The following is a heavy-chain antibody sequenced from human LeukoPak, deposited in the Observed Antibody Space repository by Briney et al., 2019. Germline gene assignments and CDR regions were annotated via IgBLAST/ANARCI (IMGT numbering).Heavy chain of an antibody. Sequence: PSETLSLTCTVSGGSVSSGTYYWAWIRQPPGKGLEWVGSIYYSGSTKYNPSLKSRVTISEDTSKNQFSLKLSSVTAADTAVYYCARPATGTAFDIWGQGTMVTVSS. CDR2: IYYSGST. CDR3: ARPATGTAFDI. D-gene: IGHD2-15*01. J-gene: IGHJ3*02. CDR1: GGSVSSGTYY. V-gene: IGHV4-39*07.